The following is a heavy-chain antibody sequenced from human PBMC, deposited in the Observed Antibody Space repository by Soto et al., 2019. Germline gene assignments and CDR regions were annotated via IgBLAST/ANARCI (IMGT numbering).Heavy chain of an antibody. J-gene: IGHJ4*02. CDR1: GGSISSYY. Sequence: SETLSLTCTVSGGSISSYYRSWIRQPPGKGLEWIGYIYYSGSTNYNPSLKSRVTISVDTSKNQFSLKLSSVTAADTAVYYCARGQIGSYPGDYFDYWGQGTLVTVS. CDR2: IYYSGST. CDR3: ARGQIGSYPGDYFDY. D-gene: IGHD1-26*01. V-gene: IGHV4-59*08.